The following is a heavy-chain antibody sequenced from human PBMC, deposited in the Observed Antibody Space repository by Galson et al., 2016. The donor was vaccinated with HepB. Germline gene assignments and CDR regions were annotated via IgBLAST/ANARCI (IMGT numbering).Heavy chain of an antibody. CDR1: GGSISSYY. D-gene: IGHD3-9*01. J-gene: IGHJ5*02. Sequence: SETLSLTCTVSGGSISSYYWTWIRQPLGGGRDWIGYIYHGGSGNYSPSLKSRATMSLDASKNPFSLRLSSLTAADTAVYYCVRQTTHSSDPTGYNGRWFDPWGHGSLVTVSS. CDR3: VRQTTHSSDPTGYNGRWFDP. V-gene: IGHV4-59*08. CDR2: IYHGGSG.